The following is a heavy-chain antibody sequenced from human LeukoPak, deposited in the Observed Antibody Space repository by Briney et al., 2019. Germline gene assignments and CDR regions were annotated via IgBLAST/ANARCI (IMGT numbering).Heavy chain of an antibody. CDR2: IYYSGST. Sequence: TLSLTCTVSGGSISSGGYYWSWIRPHPGKGLEWIGYIYYSGSTYYNPSLKSRVTISVDTSKNQFSLKLSSVTAADTAVYYCARGPHYSSSWYTWGQGTLVTVSS. CDR3: ARGPHYSSSWYT. V-gene: IGHV4-31*03. D-gene: IGHD6-13*01. CDR1: GGSISSGGYY. J-gene: IGHJ5*02.